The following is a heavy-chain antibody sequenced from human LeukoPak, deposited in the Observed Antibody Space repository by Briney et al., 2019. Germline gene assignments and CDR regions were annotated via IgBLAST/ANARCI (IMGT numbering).Heavy chain of an antibody. CDR2: ISAYNGNT. J-gene: IGHJ4*02. Sequence: ASVKVSCKASGYTFINFGISWVRQAPGQGLEWMGWISAYNGNTNYAQRLQGRITTTTDTSTSTAYMELRSLRSDDTAVYYCARDRDYGDYNTQDLFVYWGQGTLVTVSS. V-gene: IGHV1-18*01. CDR1: GYTFINFG. CDR3: ARDRDYGDYNTQDLFVY. D-gene: IGHD4-17*01.